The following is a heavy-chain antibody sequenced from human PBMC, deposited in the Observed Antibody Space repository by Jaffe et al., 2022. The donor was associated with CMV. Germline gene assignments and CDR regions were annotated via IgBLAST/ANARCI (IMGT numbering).Heavy chain of an antibody. Sequence: QLQLQESGPGLVKPSETLSLTCTVSGGSISSSSYYWGWIRQPPGKGLEWIGSIYYSGSTYYNPSLKSRVTISVDTSKNQFSLKLSSVTAADTAVYYCAIIAVAAPWYYYYYMDVWGKGTTVTVSS. D-gene: IGHD6-19*01. CDR3: AIIAVAAPWYYYYYMDV. J-gene: IGHJ6*03. CDR1: GGSISSSSYY. V-gene: IGHV4-39*01. CDR2: IYYSGST.